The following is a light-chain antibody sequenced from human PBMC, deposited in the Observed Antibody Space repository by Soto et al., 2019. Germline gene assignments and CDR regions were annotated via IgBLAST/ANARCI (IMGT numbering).Light chain of an antibody. CDR1: QSVLYSSNSKNY. Sequence: DIVMTQSPDSLAVSLGERATINCKSSQSVLYSSNSKNYLAWYQQKAGQPPKLLIYWASTRETGVPDRFSAIGSGTDFSLTISSLQAEEVEVYYGQQYYSTPWTFGQGTKVEIK. J-gene: IGKJ1*01. V-gene: IGKV4-1*01. CDR2: WAS. CDR3: QQYYSTPWT.